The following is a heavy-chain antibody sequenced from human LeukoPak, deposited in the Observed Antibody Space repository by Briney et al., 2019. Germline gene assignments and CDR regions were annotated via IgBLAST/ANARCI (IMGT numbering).Heavy chain of an antibody. D-gene: IGHD2-2*01. CDR2: IIPIFGTA. CDR1: GGTFSSYA. J-gene: IGHJ6*04. Sequence: SVKVSCKASGGTFSSYAISWVRQAPGQGLEWMGGIIPIFGTANYAQKFQGRVTITADESTSTAYMELSSLRSEDTAVYYCARGDIVVVPAASSFYYYYGMDVWGKGITVTVSS. V-gene: IGHV1-69*13. CDR3: ARGDIVVVPAASSFYYYYGMDV.